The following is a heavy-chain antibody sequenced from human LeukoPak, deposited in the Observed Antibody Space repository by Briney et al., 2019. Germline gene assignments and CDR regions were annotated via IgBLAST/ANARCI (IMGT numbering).Heavy chain of an antibody. CDR1: GYTFTGYY. J-gene: IGHJ6*02. D-gene: IGHD6-6*01. CDR3: ARVTIFMAARPESDYYYGMDV. CDR2: INPNSGGT. Sequence: ASVKVSCKASGYTFTGYYMHWVRQAPGQGLEWMGWINPNSGGTNYAQKVQGRVTMTRDTSISTAYMELSRLRSDDTAVYYCARVTIFMAARPESDYYYGMDVWGQGTTVTVSS. V-gene: IGHV1-2*02.